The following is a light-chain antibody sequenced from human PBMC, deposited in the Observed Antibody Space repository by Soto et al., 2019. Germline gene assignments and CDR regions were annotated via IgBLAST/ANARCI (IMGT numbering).Light chain of an antibody. Sequence: EIVLTQSPGTLSLSPGERATLSCRASQSVSSSYLAWYQQKPGQDPRLLIYGASSRATGIPDRFSGSGSGTDFTLTISRLEPDDFAVYYCQQYGSSPWTFGQGTKVETK. CDR3: QQYGSSPWT. CDR1: QSVSSSY. V-gene: IGKV3-20*01. J-gene: IGKJ1*01. CDR2: GAS.